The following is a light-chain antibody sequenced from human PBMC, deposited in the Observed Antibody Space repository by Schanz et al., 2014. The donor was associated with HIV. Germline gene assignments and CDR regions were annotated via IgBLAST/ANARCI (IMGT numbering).Light chain of an antibody. CDR2: DVS. CDR3: AAWDDSLSGPVV. Sequence: QSALTQPASVSGSPGQSITISCTGTSSDVGGYNSVSWYQQHPGKAPKLMIYDVSNRPSGVSNRFSGSKSGNTASLTISGLQAEDEADYYCAAWDDSLSGPVVFGGGTKLTVL. V-gene: IGLV2-14*03. CDR1: SSDVGGYNS. J-gene: IGLJ2*01.